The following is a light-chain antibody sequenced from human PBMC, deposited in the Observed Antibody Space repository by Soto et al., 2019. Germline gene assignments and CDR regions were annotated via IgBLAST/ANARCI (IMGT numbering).Light chain of an antibody. Sequence: QSVLTQPRSVSGSPGQSVTITCTGTSTDVGGYNYVSWYQQHPGKVPKLMLYDVSKRPSGVPDRFSGSKSGNTASLTISGLQAEDEAYYYCCSYAGRDTLYVFGSGTQLTVL. CDR3: CSYAGRDTLYV. V-gene: IGLV2-11*01. J-gene: IGLJ7*01. CDR2: DVS. CDR1: STDVGGYNY.